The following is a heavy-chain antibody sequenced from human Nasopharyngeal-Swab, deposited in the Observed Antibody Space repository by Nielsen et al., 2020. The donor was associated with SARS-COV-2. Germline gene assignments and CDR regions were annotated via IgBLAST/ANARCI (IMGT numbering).Heavy chain of an antibody. CDR1: GGSISSSSSYC. Sequence: SETLSLTCTVSGGSISSSSSYCWVWIRQPPGKGLEWIGEINHNERTNYNPSLKSRVTMSVDTSTNQVSLKLNSLTATDTAVYYCARAGRVGDAYTGLDVWGQGTTVTVSS. CDR2: INHNERT. J-gene: IGHJ6*02. CDR3: ARAGRVGDAYTGLDV. D-gene: IGHD5-24*01. V-gene: IGHV4-39*01.